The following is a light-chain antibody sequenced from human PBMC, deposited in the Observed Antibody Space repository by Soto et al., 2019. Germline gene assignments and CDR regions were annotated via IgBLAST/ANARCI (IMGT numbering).Light chain of an antibody. CDR2: AAS. CDR1: RDIGND. Sequence: MQMTQSPSSLSASVGDRVTIACRASRDIGNDLGWYQQKPGKAPKHLIFAASNLQSGVPSRFSGGGSGTDFTLTISSLQADDFATYYCLQHFNFSWTFGQGTKV. CDR3: LQHFNFSWT. V-gene: IGKV1-6*01. J-gene: IGKJ1*01.